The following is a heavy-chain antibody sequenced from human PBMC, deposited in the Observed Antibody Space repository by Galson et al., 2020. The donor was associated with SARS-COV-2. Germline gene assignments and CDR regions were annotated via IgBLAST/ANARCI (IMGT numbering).Heavy chain of an antibody. D-gene: IGHD6-13*01. CDR2: IYHSGST. CDR1: GGSISSSNW. V-gene: IGHV4-4*02. J-gene: IGHJ4*02. Sequence: SETLSLTCAVSGGSISSSNWWSWVRQPPGKGLEWIGEIYHSGSTNYNPSLKSRVTISVDKSKNQFSLKLSSVTAADTAVYYCARDRASSWYRRTGFDYWGQGTLVTVSS. CDR3: ARDRASSWYRRTGFDY.